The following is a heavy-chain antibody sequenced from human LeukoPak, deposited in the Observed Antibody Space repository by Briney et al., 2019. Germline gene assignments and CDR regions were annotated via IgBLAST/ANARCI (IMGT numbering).Heavy chain of an antibody. V-gene: IGHV5-51*01. D-gene: IGHD4-17*01. Sequence: GESLKISCKGSGYSYTSYWIGWVRQMPGKGLEWMGMIYPGDSDTRYSPSFQGQVTMSADKSITTAYLQWSSLKASDTAMYYCARPHDYGDSPFDYWGQGTLVTVSS. CDR2: IYPGDSDT. CDR3: ARPHDYGDSPFDY. J-gene: IGHJ4*02. CDR1: GYSYTSYW.